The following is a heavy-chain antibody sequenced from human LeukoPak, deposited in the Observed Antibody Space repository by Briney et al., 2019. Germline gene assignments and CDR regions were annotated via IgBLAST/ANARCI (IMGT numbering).Heavy chain of an antibody. CDR1: GFTFDDYA. CDR3: AKARKFLEWLLES. J-gene: IGHJ4*02. Sequence: GGSLRLSCAASGFTFDDYAMHWVRQAPGKGLEWVSGISWNSGSIGYADSVKGRFTISRDNAKNSLYLQMNSLRAEDMALYYCAKARKFLEWLLESWGQGTLVTVSS. CDR2: ISWNSGSI. D-gene: IGHD3-3*01. V-gene: IGHV3-9*03.